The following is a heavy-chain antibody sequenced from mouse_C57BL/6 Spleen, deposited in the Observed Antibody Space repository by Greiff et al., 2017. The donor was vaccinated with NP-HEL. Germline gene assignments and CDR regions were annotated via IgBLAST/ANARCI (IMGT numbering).Heavy chain of an antibody. J-gene: IGHJ2*01. CDR1: GYAFSSYW. CDR3: ARPHSGYGSSPYFDY. Sequence: QVQLQQSGAELVKPGASVKISCKASGYAFSSYWMNWVKQRPGKGLEWIGLIYPGDGDTTYNGKFKGKATLTADKSSSTAYMQLSSLTSEDSAVYFCARPHSGYGSSPYFDYWGQGTTLTVSS. D-gene: IGHD1-1*01. V-gene: IGHV1-80*01. CDR2: IYPGDGDT.